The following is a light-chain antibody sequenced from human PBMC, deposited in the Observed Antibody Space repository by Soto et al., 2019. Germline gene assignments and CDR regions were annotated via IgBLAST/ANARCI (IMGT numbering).Light chain of an antibody. V-gene: IGKV3-11*01. Sequence: EVVLTQSPVTLSLSPGERATLSCRASQSFRGLLAWYQQKPGQAPRLLIYDAYNRATGIPPRFSGSGSGTDFTLTISSLEPEDSAVYYCQQRHMWPITCRQGTRLEIK. CDR1: QSFRGL. J-gene: IGKJ5*01. CDR2: DAY. CDR3: QQRHMWPIT.